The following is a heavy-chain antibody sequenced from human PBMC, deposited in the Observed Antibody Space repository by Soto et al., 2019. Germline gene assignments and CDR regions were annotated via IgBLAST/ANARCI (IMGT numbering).Heavy chain of an antibody. V-gene: IGHV1-8*01. CDR3: ARTMTTVTNYYYYYMDV. J-gene: IGHJ6*03. D-gene: IGHD4-17*01. CDR1: GYTFTSYD. CDR2: MNPNSGNT. Sequence: ASVKVSCKASGYTFTSYDINWVRQATGQGLEWMGWMNPNSGNTGYAQKFQGRVTMTRNTSISTAYMELSSLRSEDTAVYYCARTMTTVTNYYYYYMDVWGKGTTVTVSS.